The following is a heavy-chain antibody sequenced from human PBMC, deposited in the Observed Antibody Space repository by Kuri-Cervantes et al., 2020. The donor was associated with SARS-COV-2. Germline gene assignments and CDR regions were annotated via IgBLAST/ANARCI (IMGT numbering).Heavy chain of an antibody. CDR1: GGSISSYY. J-gene: IGHJ6*02. D-gene: IGHD3-22*01. CDR3: ARETYYYDSSGYYTHYYYGMDV. V-gene: IGHV4-4*07. CDR2: IYTSGST. Sequence: LSCTVSGGSISSYYWSWIRQPAGKGLEWIGRIYTSGSTNYNPSLKSRVTMSVDTSKNQFSLKLSSVTAADTAVYYCARETYYYDSSGYYTHYYYGMDVWGQGTTVTVSS.